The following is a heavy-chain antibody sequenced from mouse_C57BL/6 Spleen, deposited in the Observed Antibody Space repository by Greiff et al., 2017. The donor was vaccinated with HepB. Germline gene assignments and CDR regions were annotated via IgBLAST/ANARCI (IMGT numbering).Heavy chain of an antibody. CDR1: GYAFTNYL. J-gene: IGHJ2*01. D-gene: IGHD2-1*01. V-gene: IGHV1-54*01. Sequence: QVQLQQSGAELVRPGTSVKVSCKASGYAFTNYLIEWVKQRPGQGLEWIGVINPGSGGTNYNEKFKGKATLTADKSSSTAYMQRSSLTSEDSAVYFCARCGIYYGNYEGYWGQGTTLTVSS. CDR2: INPGSGGT. CDR3: ARCGIYYGNYEGY.